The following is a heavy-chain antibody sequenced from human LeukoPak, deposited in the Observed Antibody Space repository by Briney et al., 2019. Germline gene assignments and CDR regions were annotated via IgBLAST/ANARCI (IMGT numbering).Heavy chain of an antibody. J-gene: IGHJ4*02. CDR2: INHSGST. CDR1: GGSFSGYY. CDR3: ARTDSYGYYFDY. Sequence: SETLSLTCAVYGGSFSGYYWSWIRQPPGKGLEWIGEINHSGSTNYNPSLKSRVTMSVDTSKNHFSLKLSSVTAVDTAVYYCARTDSYGYYFDYWGQGTLVTVSS. V-gene: IGHV4-34*01. D-gene: IGHD5-18*01.